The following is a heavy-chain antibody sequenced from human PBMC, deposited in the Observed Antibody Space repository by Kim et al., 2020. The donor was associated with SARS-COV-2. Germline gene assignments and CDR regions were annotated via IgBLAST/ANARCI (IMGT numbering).Heavy chain of an antibody. CDR2: VNSDGTST. Sequence: GGSLRLSCAASGFTFRSHWMLWVRQAPGNGLVWVSRVNSDGTSTAYADSVKGRFTISRDNAKNTLYLQMNSLSAEDTAVYYCARGGEVSRPSGSYGDCWGQGTLVTVSS. D-gene: IGHD1-26*01. CDR1: GFTFRSHW. CDR3: ARGGEVSRPSGSYGDC. V-gene: IGHV3-74*01. J-gene: IGHJ4*02.